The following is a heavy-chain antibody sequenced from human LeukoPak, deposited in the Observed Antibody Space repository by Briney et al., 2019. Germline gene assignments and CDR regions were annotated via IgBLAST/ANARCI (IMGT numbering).Heavy chain of an antibody. CDR2: IYPGDSDT. D-gene: IGHD1-26*01. J-gene: IGHJ4*02. CDR1: GYTFTSYW. Sequence: GESLKISCKGSGYTFTSYWIAWVRQMPGKGLEWVGIIYPGDSDTRYSPSFQGQVTISADKSISTAYLQWSSLKASDTAMYYCTRHAIMGATKSFFGYWGQGTLVTVSS. V-gene: IGHV5-51*01. CDR3: TRHAIMGATKSFFGY.